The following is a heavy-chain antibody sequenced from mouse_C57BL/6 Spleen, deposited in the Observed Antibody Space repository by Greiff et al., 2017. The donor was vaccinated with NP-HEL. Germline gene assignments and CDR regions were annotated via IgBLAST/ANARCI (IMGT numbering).Heavy chain of an antibody. J-gene: IGHJ4*01. Sequence: QVQLQQSGAELVKPGASVKISCKASGYAFSSYWMNWVKQRPGKGLEWIGQIYPGDGDTNYNGKFKGKATLTADKSSSTAYMQLSSLTSEDSAVYFCARRGDWGYAMDYWGQGTSVTVSS. CDR2: IYPGDGDT. CDR1: GYAFSSYW. V-gene: IGHV1-80*01. D-gene: IGHD4-1*01. CDR3: ARRGDWGYAMDY.